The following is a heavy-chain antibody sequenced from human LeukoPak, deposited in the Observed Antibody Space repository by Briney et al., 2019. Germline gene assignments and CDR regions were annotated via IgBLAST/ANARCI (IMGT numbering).Heavy chain of an antibody. CDR3: ARADTAMAFDY. D-gene: IGHD5-18*01. Sequence: ASVKVSCKASGYTFTGYYMHWVRQAPGQGLEWMGRIIPILGIANYAQKFQGRVTITADKSTSTAYMELSSLRSEDTAVYYCARADTAMAFDYWGQGTLVTVSS. J-gene: IGHJ4*02. CDR2: IIPILGIA. V-gene: IGHV1-69*04. CDR1: GYTFTGYY.